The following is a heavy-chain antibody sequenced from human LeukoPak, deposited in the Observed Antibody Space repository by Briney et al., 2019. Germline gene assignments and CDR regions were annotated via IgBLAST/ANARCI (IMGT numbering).Heavy chain of an antibody. V-gene: IGHV4-61*02. J-gene: IGHJ6*03. CDR3: ARSYSSSSVLSYYYYCMDV. CDR1: GDSISSGTYY. CDR2: IYPSGNT. D-gene: IGHD6-13*01. Sequence: PSQTLSLTCTVSGDSISSGTYYWTWIRQPAGKGLEWIGRIYPSGNTNYNPSLKSRVTISVDTSKNQFSLNLSSVTAADTAVHYCARSYSSSSVLSYYYYCMDVWGNGTTVTVSS.